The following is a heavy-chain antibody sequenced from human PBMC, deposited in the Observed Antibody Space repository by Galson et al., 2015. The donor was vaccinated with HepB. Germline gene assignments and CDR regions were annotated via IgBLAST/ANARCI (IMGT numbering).Heavy chain of an antibody. J-gene: IGHJ5*02. V-gene: IGHV1-69*13. CDR2: IIPIFGTA. Sequence: SVKVSCKASGGTFSSYAISWVRQAPGQGLEWMGGIIPIFGTANYAQKFQGRVTITADESTSTAYMELSSLRSEDTAVYYCARDPGGLYYDLGSRFDPWGQGTLVTVSS. CDR1: GGTFSSYA. D-gene: IGHD3-3*01. CDR3: ARDPGGLYYDLGSRFDP.